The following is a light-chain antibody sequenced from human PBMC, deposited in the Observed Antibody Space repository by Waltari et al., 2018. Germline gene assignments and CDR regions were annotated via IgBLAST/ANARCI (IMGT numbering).Light chain of an antibody. CDR1: RTDVGALHF. CDR2: NVG. Sequence: QSALTQPASVSGSPGQSTTISCPGSRTDVGALHFVSWYKQHPGKVPKLILYNVGNRPSVISHRFSASKSGNTASLTISGLQEEDEGEYYCSSYTTSTTLLFGTGTRLTVL. CDR3: SSYTTSTTLL. V-gene: IGLV2-14*01. J-gene: IGLJ1*01.